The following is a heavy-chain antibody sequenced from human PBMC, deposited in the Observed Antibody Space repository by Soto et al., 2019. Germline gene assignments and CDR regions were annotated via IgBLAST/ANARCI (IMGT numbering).Heavy chain of an antibody. CDR2: ISSSSSYI. D-gene: IGHD1-26*01. J-gene: IGHJ3*02. V-gene: IGHV3-21*01. Sequence: PGGSLRLSCAASGFTFSSYSIHWVRQAPGKGLEWVSSISSSSSYIYYADSVKGRFTISRDNAKSSLYLQMNSLRAEDTAVYYCAREGPVVGARAFDIWGQGTMVTVSS. CDR1: GFTFSSYS. CDR3: AREGPVVGARAFDI.